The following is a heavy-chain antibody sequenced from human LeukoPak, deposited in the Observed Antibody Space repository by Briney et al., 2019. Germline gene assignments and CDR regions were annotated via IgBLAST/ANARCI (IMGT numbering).Heavy chain of an antibody. CDR2: IVVGSGNT. D-gene: IGHD4-17*01. V-gene: IGHV1-58*01. CDR1: GFTFTSSA. J-gene: IGHJ6*04. CDR3: AADTSNGDYNYYYGMDV. Sequence: ASVKVSCQASGFTFTSSAVQWVRQARGQRLEWIGCIVVGSGNTNYAQKFQERVTITSDMSTSTAYMEQSSLRSEDTAVYYCAADTSNGDYNYYYGMDVWGKGTTVTVSS.